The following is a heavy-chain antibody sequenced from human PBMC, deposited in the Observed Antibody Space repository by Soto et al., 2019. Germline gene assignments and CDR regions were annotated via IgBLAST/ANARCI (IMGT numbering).Heavy chain of an antibody. Sequence: PEAPSLTCTVSGGSISNSTYFWGWIRQPXGXGXEXVXTXXXSXXXXYNPSLKSRVTISMGKSNKQFPLRLSSVTAADTAVYYCARLSGFYWGQGTLATVSS. D-gene: IGHD6-25*01. CDR2: XXXSXXX. CDR3: ARLSGFY. J-gene: IGHJ4*02. CDR1: GGSISNSTYF. V-gene: IGHV4-39*01.